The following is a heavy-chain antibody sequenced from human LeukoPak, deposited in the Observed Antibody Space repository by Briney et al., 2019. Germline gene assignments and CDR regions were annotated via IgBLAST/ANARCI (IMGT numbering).Heavy chain of an antibody. CDR3: ARVAYSGSSFDY. Sequence: GGSLRLSCAASGFTFSSYGMHWVRQAPGKGLEWVAVIWYDGSNKYYADSVKGRFTISRDNSKNTLYLQMNSLRAEDTAVYYCARVAYSGSSFDYWGQGTLVAVSS. V-gene: IGHV3-33*01. D-gene: IGHD1-26*01. CDR1: GFTFSSYG. CDR2: IWYDGSNK. J-gene: IGHJ4*02.